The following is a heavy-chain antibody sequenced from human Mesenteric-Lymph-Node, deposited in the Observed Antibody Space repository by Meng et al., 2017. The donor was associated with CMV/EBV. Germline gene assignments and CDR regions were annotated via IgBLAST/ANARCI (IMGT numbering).Heavy chain of an antibody. Sequence: GESLKISCATSGFTFSNYWMTWVRQAPGKGLEWVANIKDDESERYYVESVEGRFTISRDNAKNSLYLQMNSLRAEDTAVYYCRGRNAAYGMDVWGQGTTVTVSS. CDR3: RGRNAAYGMDV. CDR1: GFTFSNYW. J-gene: IGHJ6*02. CDR2: IKDDESER. D-gene: IGHD1-26*01. V-gene: IGHV3-7*01.